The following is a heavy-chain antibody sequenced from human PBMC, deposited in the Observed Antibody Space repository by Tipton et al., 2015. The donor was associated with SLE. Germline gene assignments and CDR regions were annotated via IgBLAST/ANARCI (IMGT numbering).Heavy chain of an antibody. D-gene: IGHD2-21*01. CDR2: LFDGGRT. CDR1: AHSLTSGYS. Sequence: TLSLTCTVSAHSLTSGYSWGWIRQPPGKGLEWLGSLFDGGRTYHNPSLRSRVTISVDTSKNQLSLNLNSVTAADTAVYFCARVRDCGESSCNPYFDSWGQGTLVTVSS. J-gene: IGHJ4*02. CDR3: ARVRDCGESSCNPYFDS. V-gene: IGHV4-38-2*02.